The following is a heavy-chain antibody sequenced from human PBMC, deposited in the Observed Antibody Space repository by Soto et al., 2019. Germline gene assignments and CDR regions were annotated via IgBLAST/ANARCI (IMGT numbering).Heavy chain of an antibody. D-gene: IGHD4-17*01. V-gene: IGHV3-23*01. Sequence: EVQLLESGGGLVQPGGSLRLSCAASGFTFSTYAMRWVRQAPGKGLEWVSAVTASGDSKYYADSVRGRFTISRANSINTLFMQMNSLRAEDTAVYYCAHPRGYGVFYAYDIWGQGAMVTGSS. CDR1: GFTFSTYA. J-gene: IGHJ3*02. CDR3: AHPRGYGVFYAYDI. CDR2: VTASGDSK.